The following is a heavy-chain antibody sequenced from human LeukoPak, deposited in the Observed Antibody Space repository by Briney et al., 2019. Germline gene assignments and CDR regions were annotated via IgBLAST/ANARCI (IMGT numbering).Heavy chain of an antibody. Sequence: GGSLRLSCAASGFTLSSYAMSWVRQGPGKGLEWISGISWNSGAIGYADSVKGRFTISRDNAKNSLYLEMTSLRGEDTAVYYCAKDSGGSRTRSYFHYYYIDVWGKGTTVTISS. V-gene: IGHV3-9*01. CDR1: GFTLSSYA. D-gene: IGHD3-10*01. CDR2: ISWNSGAI. J-gene: IGHJ6*03. CDR3: AKDSGGSRTRSYFHYYYIDV.